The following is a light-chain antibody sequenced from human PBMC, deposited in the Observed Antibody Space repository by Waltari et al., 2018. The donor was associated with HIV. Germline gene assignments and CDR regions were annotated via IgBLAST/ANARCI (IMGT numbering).Light chain of an antibody. J-gene: IGKJ2*01. CDR2: WAS. Sequence: DIVMTQSPHSVAVSLGHRATIHCKSNQSVLYSANSKTYLAWYQHKPGQPPKLLFYWASTRESGVPDRFSGSGSGTDFTLTISSLQAEDVAEYYCQQYFNTPYTFGQGTKLEIK. CDR3: QQYFNTPYT. V-gene: IGKV4-1*01. CDR1: QSVLYSANSKTY.